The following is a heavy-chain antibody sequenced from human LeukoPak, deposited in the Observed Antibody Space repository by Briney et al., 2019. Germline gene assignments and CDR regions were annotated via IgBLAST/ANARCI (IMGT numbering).Heavy chain of an antibody. Sequence: PSETLSLTCAVYGGSFSGYYWSWIRQPPGKGLEWIGEINHSGSTNYNPSLKSRVTISVDTSKNQFSLKLTSVTAADTAVYYCARETEMAPDYWGQGILVTVSS. J-gene: IGHJ4*02. CDR3: ARETEMAPDY. CDR1: GGSFSGYY. V-gene: IGHV4-34*01. CDR2: INHSGST. D-gene: IGHD5-24*01.